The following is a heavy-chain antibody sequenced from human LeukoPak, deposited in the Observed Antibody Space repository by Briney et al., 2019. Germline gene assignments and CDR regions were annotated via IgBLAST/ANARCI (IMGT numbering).Heavy chain of an antibody. CDR3: ARARDFWSGYSDYYFDY. J-gene: IGHJ4*02. D-gene: IGHD3-3*01. V-gene: IGHV4-31*03. CDR2: IYYSGST. Sequence: SETLSPTCTVSGGSISSSSYYWGWIRQHPGKGLEWIGYIYYSGSTYYNPSLKSRVTISVDTSKNQFSLKLSSVTAADTAVYYCARARDFWSGYSDYYFDYWGQGTLVTVSS. CDR1: GGSISSSSYY.